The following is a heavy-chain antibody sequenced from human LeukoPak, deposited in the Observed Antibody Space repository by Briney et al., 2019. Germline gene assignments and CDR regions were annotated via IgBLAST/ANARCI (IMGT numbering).Heavy chain of an antibody. V-gene: IGHV3-21*01. D-gene: IGHD6-13*01. Sequence: GSLRLSCAASGFTFSSYSMNWVRQAPGKGLEWVSSISSSSSYIYYADSVKGRFTISRDNAKNSLYLQMNSLRAEDTAVYYCARDREEDSSSRLDYWGQGTLVTVSS. J-gene: IGHJ4*02. CDR3: ARDREEDSSSRLDY. CDR1: GFTFSSYS. CDR2: ISSSSSYI.